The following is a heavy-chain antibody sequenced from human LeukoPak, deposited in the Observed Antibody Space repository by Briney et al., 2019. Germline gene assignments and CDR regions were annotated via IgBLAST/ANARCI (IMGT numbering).Heavy chain of an antibody. V-gene: IGHV3-30*02. CDR1: GFTFSSYG. Sequence: GGSLRLSCAASGFTFSSYGMHWVRQAPGKGLEWVAFIRYDGSNKYYADSVKGRFTISRDNAKNSLYLQMNSLRAEDTAVYYCAREGGGHASGRAFDIWGQGTMVTVSS. J-gene: IGHJ3*02. CDR2: IRYDGSNK. D-gene: IGHD6-25*01. CDR3: AREGGGHASGRAFDI.